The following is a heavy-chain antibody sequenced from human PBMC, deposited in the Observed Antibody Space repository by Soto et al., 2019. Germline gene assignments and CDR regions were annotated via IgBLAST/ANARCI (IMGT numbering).Heavy chain of an antibody. CDR2: ISGSGGST. J-gene: IGHJ4*02. CDR1: GFTFSSYA. Sequence: GGSLRLSCAASGFTFSSYAMSWVRQAPGKGLEWVSAISGSGGSTYYADSVKGRFTISRDNSKNTLYLQMNSLRAEDTAVYYCAKEELNCSGGSCYLSGYDYWGQGTLVTVSS. V-gene: IGHV3-23*01. D-gene: IGHD2-15*01. CDR3: AKEELNCSGGSCYLSGYDY.